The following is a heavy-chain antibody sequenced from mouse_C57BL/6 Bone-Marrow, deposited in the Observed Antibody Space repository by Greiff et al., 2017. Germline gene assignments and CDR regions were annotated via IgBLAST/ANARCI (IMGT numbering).Heavy chain of an antibody. V-gene: IGHV14-4*01. J-gene: IGHJ2*01. D-gene: IGHD1-1*01. CDR3: TTHYGSSYYFDY. Sequence: VQLQQSGAELVRPGASVKLSCTASGFNIKDDYMHWVKQRPEQGLEWIGWIDPENGDTEYASKFQGKATITADTSSNTAYLQLSRLTSEDTAVYYCTTHYGSSYYFDYWGQGTTLTVSS. CDR2: IDPENGDT. CDR1: GFNIKDDY.